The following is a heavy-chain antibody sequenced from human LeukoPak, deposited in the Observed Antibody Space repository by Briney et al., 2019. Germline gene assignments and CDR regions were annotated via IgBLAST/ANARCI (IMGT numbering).Heavy chain of an antibody. D-gene: IGHD4/OR15-4a*01. CDR2: IYSDNT. CDR1: GFTVSSNS. CDR3: ARRAGAYSHPFDY. J-gene: IGHJ4*02. Sequence: PGGSLRLSCTVSGFTVSSNSMSWVRQAPGKGLEWVSFIYSDNTHYSYAVKGRFTISRDNSKNTLYLQMNSRRAEDTAVYYCARRAGAYSHPFDYWGQGTLVTVSS. V-gene: IGHV3-53*01.